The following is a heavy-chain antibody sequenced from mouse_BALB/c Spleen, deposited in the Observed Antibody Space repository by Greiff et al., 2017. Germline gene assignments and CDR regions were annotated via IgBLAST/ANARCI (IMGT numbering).Heavy chain of an antibody. CDR1: GYTFTSYW. CDR3: ANWDVFAY. D-gene: IGHD4-1*01. V-gene: IGHV1-7*01. CDR2: INPSTGYT. J-gene: IGHJ3*01. Sequence: QVHVKQSGAELAKPGASVKMSCKASGYTFTSYWMHWVKQRPGQGLEWIGYINPSTGYTEYNQKFKDKATLTADKSSSTAYMQLSSLTSEDSAVYYCANWDVFAYWGQGTLVTVSA.